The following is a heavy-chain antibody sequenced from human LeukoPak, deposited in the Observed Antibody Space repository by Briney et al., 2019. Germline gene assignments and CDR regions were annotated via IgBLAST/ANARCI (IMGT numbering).Heavy chain of an antibody. J-gene: IGHJ4*02. CDR3: ARVADTAMVDLFDY. CDR1: GGSISSYY. CDR2: IYYSGST. V-gene: IGHV4-59*01. Sequence: SETLSLTCTVSGGSISSYYWSWIRQPPGKGLKWIGYIYYSGSTNYNPSLKSRVTISVDTSKNQFSLKLSSVTAADAAVYYCARVADTAMVDLFDYWGQGTLVTVSS. D-gene: IGHD5-18*01.